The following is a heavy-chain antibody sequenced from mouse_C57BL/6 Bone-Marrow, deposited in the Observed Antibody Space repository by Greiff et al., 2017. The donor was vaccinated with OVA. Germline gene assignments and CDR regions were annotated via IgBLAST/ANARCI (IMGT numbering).Heavy chain of an antibody. CDR1: GYTFTDYY. J-gene: IGHJ3*01. V-gene: IGHV1-26*01. CDR3: ARWGVTAN. Sequence: EVQLHQSGPELVKPGASVKISCKASGYTFTDYYMNWVKQSHGKSLEWIGDINPNNGGTSYNQKFKGKATLTVDTSSSTAYMELRSLTSEDSAVYYCARWGVTANWGQGTLVTVSA. CDR2: INPNNGGT. D-gene: IGHD2-2*01.